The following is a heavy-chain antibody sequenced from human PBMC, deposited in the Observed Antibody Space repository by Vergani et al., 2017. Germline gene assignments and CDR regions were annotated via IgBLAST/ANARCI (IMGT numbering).Heavy chain of an antibody. D-gene: IGHD2-2*01. V-gene: IGHV1-2*02. Sequence: QVQLVQSGAEVKKPGASVKVSCKASGYTFTDYFMHWVRQAPRQGLEWMGWINPNSGGTNYAQKLQGRVTMTRDTSISTAYMELSNLRSDDTAVYYCARVGTSSNRYYFDYWGQGTLVTVSS. CDR3: ARVGTSSNRYYFDY. CDR2: INPNSGGT. CDR1: GYTFTDYF. J-gene: IGHJ4*02.